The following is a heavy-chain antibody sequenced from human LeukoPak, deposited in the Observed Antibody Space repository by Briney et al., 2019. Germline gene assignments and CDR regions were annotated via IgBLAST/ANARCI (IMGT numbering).Heavy chain of an antibody. CDR2: ISGYNGNT. CDR1: GYTFTSYG. V-gene: IGHV1-18*01. D-gene: IGHD2/OR15-2a*01. J-gene: IGHJ4*02. CDR3: ARAHQFHSASIF. Sequence: ASVKVSCKASGYTFTSYGITWVRQAPGQGLEWMGWISGYNGNTNNAQKFQGRVTMTTDTSTSTAYMELRSLRSDDTAVYYCARAHQFHSASIFWGQGTLVTVSS.